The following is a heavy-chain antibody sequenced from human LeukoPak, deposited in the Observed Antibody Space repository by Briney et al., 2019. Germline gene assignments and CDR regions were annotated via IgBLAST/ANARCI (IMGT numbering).Heavy chain of an antibody. Sequence: GGSLRLSCAASGFTFSSYGMHWVRQAPGKGLEWVAFIRYDGSNKYYADSVKGRFTISRDNSKNTLYLQMNSLRAEGTAVYYCAKDTGEYSYGSWSDYWGQGTLVTVSS. J-gene: IGHJ4*02. CDR1: GFTFSSYG. CDR2: IRYDGSNK. V-gene: IGHV3-30*02. D-gene: IGHD5-18*01. CDR3: AKDTGEYSYGSWSDY.